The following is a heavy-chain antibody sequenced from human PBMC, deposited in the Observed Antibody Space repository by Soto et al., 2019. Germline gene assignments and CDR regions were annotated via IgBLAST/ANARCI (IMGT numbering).Heavy chain of an antibody. CDR1: GFTFSNYG. Sequence: QVQLVESGGGVVQPGRSLRLSCAASGFTFSNYGMHWVRQAPGKGLEWVAVISYHGSDKYYADSVKGRFTISRDNSKNTLYLLIDSLRAEDMAIYYCEKDNLTTTVNTVGYWGQGTLVPV. D-gene: IGHD4-17*01. CDR2: ISYHGSDK. CDR3: EKDNLTTTVNTVGY. V-gene: IGHV3-30*18. J-gene: IGHJ4*02.